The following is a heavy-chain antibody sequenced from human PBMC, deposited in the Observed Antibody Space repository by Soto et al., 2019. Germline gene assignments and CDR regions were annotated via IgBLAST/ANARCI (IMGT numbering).Heavy chain of an antibody. Sequence: SETLSLTCALYGWSFSGYYWSWIRQPPGKGLEWIGEINHSGSTNYNPSLKSRVTISVDTSKNQFSLKLSSVTAADTAVYYCARVSLGYSSGWYGQPYDYWGQGTLVTVSS. CDR2: INHSGST. D-gene: IGHD6-19*01. CDR3: ARVSLGYSSGWYGQPYDY. J-gene: IGHJ4*02. V-gene: IGHV4-34*01. CDR1: GWSFSGYY.